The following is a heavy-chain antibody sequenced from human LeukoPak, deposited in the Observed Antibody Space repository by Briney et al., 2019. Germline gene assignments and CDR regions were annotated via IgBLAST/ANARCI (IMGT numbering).Heavy chain of an antibody. CDR1: GFTFSSYE. J-gene: IGHJ3*02. Sequence: GGSLRLSCAASGFTFSSYEMNWVRQAPGKGLEWVSSISSSSSYIYYADSVKGRFTISRDNAKNSLYLQMNSLRAEDTAVYYCARARKRAFDIWGQGTMVTVSS. CDR3: ARARKRAFDI. V-gene: IGHV3-21*01. CDR2: ISSSSSYI.